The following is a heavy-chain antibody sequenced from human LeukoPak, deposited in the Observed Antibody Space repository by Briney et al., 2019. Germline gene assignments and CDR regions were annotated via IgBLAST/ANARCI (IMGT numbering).Heavy chain of an antibody. D-gene: IGHD6-13*01. CDR1: GFTFSSYS. Sequence: GGSLRLSCAASGFTFSSYSMNWVRQAPGKGLEWVSYISTSSSTIYYADSVKGRFTISRDNAKNSLYLQMNSLIADDTAVYYCARGSSSSWYVHYFDYWGQGALVTVSS. J-gene: IGHJ4*02. CDR3: ARGSSSSWYVHYFDY. V-gene: IGHV3-48*01. CDR2: ISTSSSTI.